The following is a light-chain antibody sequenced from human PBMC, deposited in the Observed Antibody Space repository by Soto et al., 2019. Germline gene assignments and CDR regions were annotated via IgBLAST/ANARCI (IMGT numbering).Light chain of an antibody. J-gene: IGKJ5*01. CDR3: QQHFNGPIT. V-gene: IGKV3-11*01. CDR2: GAS. Sequence: IVFNQSPAPPSLSPGGRTPPPFRASQSISSFLAWYQQKPGQAPRLLIYGASNRATGIPARFSGSGSGTDFTLTISSLEPEDFAVYYCQQHFNGPITFGQGTRLEIK. CDR1: QSISSF.